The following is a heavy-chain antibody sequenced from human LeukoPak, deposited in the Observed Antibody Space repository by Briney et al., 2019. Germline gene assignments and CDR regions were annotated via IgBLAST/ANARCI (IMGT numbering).Heavy chain of an antibody. D-gene: IGHD3-3*01. CDR2: INPNSGGT. J-gene: IGHJ6*02. CDR1: GYTFAGYY. CDR3: ARDTSPSYDFWSGYYPRYGMDV. Sequence: GASVKVSCKASGYTFAGYYMHWVRQAPGQGLEWMGWINPNSGGTNYAQKFQGRVTMTRDTSISTAYMELSRLRSDDTAVYYCARDTSPSYDFWSGYYPRYGMDVWGQGTTVTVSS. V-gene: IGHV1-2*02.